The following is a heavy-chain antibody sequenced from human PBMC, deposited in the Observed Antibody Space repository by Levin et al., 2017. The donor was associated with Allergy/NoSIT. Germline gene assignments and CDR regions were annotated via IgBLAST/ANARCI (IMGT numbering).Heavy chain of an antibody. CDR1: GGSISSSSYY. Sequence: PSETLSLTCTVSGGSISSSSYYWGWIRQPPGKGLEWIGSIYYSGSTYYNPSLKSRVTISVDTSKNQFSLKLSSVTAADTAVYYCARHGTNYCSGGSCYSAGVDYWGQGTLVTVSS. CDR3: ARHGTNYCSGGSCYSAGVDY. D-gene: IGHD2-15*01. V-gene: IGHV4-39*01. CDR2: IYYSGST. J-gene: IGHJ4*02.